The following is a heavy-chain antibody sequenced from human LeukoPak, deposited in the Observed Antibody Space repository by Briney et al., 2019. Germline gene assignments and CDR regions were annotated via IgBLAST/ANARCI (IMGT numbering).Heavy chain of an antibody. CDR2: KKQDGSDK. Sequence: PGGSLRLSCVASGFNFRGYFMNWVRQGPGKGLEWVASKKQDGSDKYYVDSVKGRFTVYRDNGKNSLYLEMSSLRVEDTAIYYCARVSRDDSAAWGQGTLVTVSS. J-gene: IGHJ5*02. CDR3: ARVSRDDSAA. V-gene: IGHV3-7*01. CDR1: GFNFRGYF. D-gene: IGHD3-22*01.